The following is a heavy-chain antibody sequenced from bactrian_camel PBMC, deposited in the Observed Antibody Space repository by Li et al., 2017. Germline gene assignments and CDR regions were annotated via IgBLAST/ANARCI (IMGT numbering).Heavy chain of an antibody. CDR1: AYILENCG. CDR2: VRKDGTP. CDR3: AALNSTYGGRFGWCEDF. V-gene: IGHV3S60*01. D-gene: IGHD6*01. Sequence: HVQLVESGGGEVQAGGSLKLSCAGSAYILENCGMVWYRQTKGKEEKLVSVRKDGTPVYEDTVKGRFTLSHGRSRNTMYLQMDNLITEDTGVYYCAALNSTYGGRFGWCEDFRGQGTQVTVS. J-gene: IGHJ4*01.